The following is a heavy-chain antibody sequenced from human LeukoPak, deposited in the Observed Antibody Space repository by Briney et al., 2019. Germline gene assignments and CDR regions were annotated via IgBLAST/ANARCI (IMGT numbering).Heavy chain of an antibody. CDR2: ISYDGSNK. CDR3: AREPTNYFDY. Sequence: GGSLRLSCAASGFTFRSYAMHWVRQAPGKGLEWVAVISYDGSNKYYADSVKGRFTISRDNSKNTLYLQMNSLRAEDTAVYYCAREPTNYFDYWGQGTLVTVSS. CDR1: GFTFRSYA. V-gene: IGHV3-30*04. J-gene: IGHJ4*02.